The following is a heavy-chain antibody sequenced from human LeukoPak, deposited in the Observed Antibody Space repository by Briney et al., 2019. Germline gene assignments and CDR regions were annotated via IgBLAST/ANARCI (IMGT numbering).Heavy chain of an antibody. CDR3: ARVPRKLYSYGRTTFDF. V-gene: IGHV3-23*01. J-gene: IGHJ4*02. Sequence: GGSLRLSCAASVFTFSSYAMSWVRQAPGKGLEWVSAICGSGGSTYYADSVKGRFTISRHNSKNTLYLQMHSLRAEDTAVYYCARVPRKLYSYGRTTFDFWGERTLVTVSS. D-gene: IGHD5-18*01. CDR1: VFTFSSYA. CDR2: ICGSGGST.